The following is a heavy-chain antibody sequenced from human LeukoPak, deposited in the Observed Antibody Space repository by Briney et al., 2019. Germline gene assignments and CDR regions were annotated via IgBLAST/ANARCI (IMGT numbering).Heavy chain of an antibody. CDR1: GFTFSSYS. J-gene: IGHJ4*02. V-gene: IGHV3-21*01. CDR3: AREGVVVIGFDY. CDR2: ISSSSSYI. D-gene: IGHD3-22*01. Sequence: KPGGSLRLSCAASGFTFSSYSMNWVRQAPGKGLEWVSSISSSSSYIYYADSVKGRFTISRDIAKNSLYLQMNSLRAEDTAVYYCAREGVVVIGFDYWGQGTLVTVSS.